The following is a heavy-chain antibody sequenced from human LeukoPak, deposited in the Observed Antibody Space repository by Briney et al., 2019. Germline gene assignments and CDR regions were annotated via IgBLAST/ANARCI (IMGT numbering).Heavy chain of an antibody. CDR2: MNPNSGNT. CDR3: VASRYYFES. Sequence: GASVKVSCKASAYTFTSYDINWVRQATGQGLEWMGWMNPNSGNTGYAQKFQGRVTMTMNTSISTAYMELSSLRSADTAAYYCVASRYYFESWGQGTLVTVSS. CDR1: AYTFTSYD. D-gene: IGHD3-3*02. V-gene: IGHV1-8*01. J-gene: IGHJ4*02.